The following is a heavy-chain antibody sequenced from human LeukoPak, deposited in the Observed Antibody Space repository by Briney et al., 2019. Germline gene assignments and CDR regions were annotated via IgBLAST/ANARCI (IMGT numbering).Heavy chain of an antibody. CDR1: AFTFSGSA. CDR3: TRLDDSSGS. D-gene: IGHD3-22*01. V-gene: IGHV3-73*01. Sequence: PGGSLRLSCAASAFTFSGSAMHWVRQASGKGMEWVGRIRSKANRYATAYAASVKGRFTISRDDSKNTAYLQMNSLKTEDTAVYYCTRLDDSSGSWGQGTLVTVSS. CDR2: IRSKANRYAT. J-gene: IGHJ5*02.